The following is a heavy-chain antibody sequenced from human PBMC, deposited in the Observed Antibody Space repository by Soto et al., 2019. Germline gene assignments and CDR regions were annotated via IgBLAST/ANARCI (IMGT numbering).Heavy chain of an antibody. V-gene: IGHV3-23*01. CDR3: AKTRGAMIYAISVFGMDV. J-gene: IGHJ6*02. CDR1: GFSFSSFA. D-gene: IGHD2-8*01. Sequence: EVQLLESGGGFIHPGGSLRLSCAASGFSFSSFAMNWVRQAPGKGLEWVAITSGSADSTFYAESVKGRFTISRDNSKSTLYVQIHSLRAEDTAVYYCAKTRGAMIYAISVFGMDVWGQGTTVTVSS. CDR2: TSGSADST.